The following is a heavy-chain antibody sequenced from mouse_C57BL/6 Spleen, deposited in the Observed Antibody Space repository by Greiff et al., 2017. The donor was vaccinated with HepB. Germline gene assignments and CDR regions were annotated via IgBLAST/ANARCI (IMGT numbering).Heavy chain of an antibody. CDR2: IRSKSSNYAT. V-gene: IGHV10-3*01. CDR3: VRGSNYEEGYAMDY. J-gene: IGHJ4*01. CDR1: GFTFNTYA. Sequence: EVQLVESGGGLVQPKGSLKLSCAASGFTFNTYAMHWVRQAPGKGLEWVARIRSKSSNYATYYADSVKDRFTISRDDSQSMLYLQMNNLKTEDTAMYYCVRGSNYEEGYAMDYWGQGTSVTVSS. D-gene: IGHD2-5*01.